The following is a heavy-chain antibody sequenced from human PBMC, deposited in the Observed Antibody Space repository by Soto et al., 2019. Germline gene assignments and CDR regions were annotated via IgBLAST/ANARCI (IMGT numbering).Heavy chain of an antibody. CDR3: ARCIQQDYYYGMDV. V-gene: IGHV1-18*01. Sequence: QAQLVQPGAEVKKPGASVKVSCKASGYTFYSHSISWVRQAPGQGLEWMGRISADNGNTKYAQKFRGRVTMATDTSTSTVYMELRNLRSDDTAVYYCARCIQQDYYYGMDVWGQGTTVTVSS. CDR1: GYTFYSHS. CDR2: ISADNGNT. J-gene: IGHJ6*02. D-gene: IGHD5-18*01.